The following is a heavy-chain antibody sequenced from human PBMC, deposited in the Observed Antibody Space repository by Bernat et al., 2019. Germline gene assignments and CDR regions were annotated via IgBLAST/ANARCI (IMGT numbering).Heavy chain of an antibody. V-gene: IGHV3-15*01. CDR3: ATLTHYDILRVFDY. Sequence: EVQLVESGGGLVKPGGSLRLSCATSGLTFSNAWMNWVRQAPGKGLEWVGRIKSKTDGGTTDYAAPVKGRFTISRDDSKNTLYLQMNSLKTEDTAVYYCATLTHYDILRVFDYWGQGTLVTVSS. J-gene: IGHJ4*02. D-gene: IGHD3-9*01. CDR1: GLTFSNAW. CDR2: IKSKTDGGTT.